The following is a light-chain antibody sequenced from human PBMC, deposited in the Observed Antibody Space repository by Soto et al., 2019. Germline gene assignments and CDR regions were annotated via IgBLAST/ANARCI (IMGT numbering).Light chain of an antibody. Sequence: DIQMTQSPSTLSGSVGARVTITCRASQTISSWLAWYQQNPGKAPKLLIYKASTLKSGVPSRFSGSGSGTEFTLTISSLQPDDFATYYCQHYNSYSEAFGQGTKVDIK. CDR1: QTISSW. CDR2: KAS. CDR3: QHYNSYSEA. V-gene: IGKV1-5*03. J-gene: IGKJ1*01.